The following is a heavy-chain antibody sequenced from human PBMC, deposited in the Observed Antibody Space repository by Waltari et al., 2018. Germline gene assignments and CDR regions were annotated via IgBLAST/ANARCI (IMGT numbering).Heavy chain of an antibody. J-gene: IGHJ4*02. Sequence: QVQLVQSGAEVKKPGASVKVSCKASGYTFTGYYMHWVRQAPGQGREWMGRINPNSGGTNMAQKFQGRVTMTRDTSISTAYMELSRLRSDDTAVYYCARGYSSTSSDYWGQGTLVTVSS. CDR3: ARGYSSTSSDY. V-gene: IGHV1-2*06. CDR2: INPNSGGT. CDR1: GYTFTGYY. D-gene: IGHD2-2*01.